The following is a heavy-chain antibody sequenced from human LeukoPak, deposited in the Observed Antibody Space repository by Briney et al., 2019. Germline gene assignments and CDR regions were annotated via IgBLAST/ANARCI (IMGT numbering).Heavy chain of an antibody. CDR1: GFTFSSYG. Sequence: PGGSLRHSCAASGFTFSSYGMHWVRQAPGKGLEGVAFIRYDGSNKYYADSVKGRFTISRDNSKNTLYLQMNSLRAEDTAVYYCAKARRQAAVDYWGQGTLVTVSS. CDR2: IRYDGSNK. V-gene: IGHV3-30*02. CDR3: AKARRQAAVDY. J-gene: IGHJ4*02. D-gene: IGHD2-15*01.